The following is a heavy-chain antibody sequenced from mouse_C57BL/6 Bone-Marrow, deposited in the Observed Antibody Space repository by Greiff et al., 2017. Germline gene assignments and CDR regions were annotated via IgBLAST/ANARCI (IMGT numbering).Heavy chain of an antibody. Sequence: VKLVESGPELVQPGASVKISCKASGYAFSSSWMNWVHQRPGKGLEWIGRIYPGDGATNYNGKFRGKAKLTADKSSSTAYMQLSSLTSEDSAVYFCATDSSGYGAYWGQGTLVTVSA. CDR1: GYAFSSSW. D-gene: IGHD3-2*02. V-gene: IGHV1-82*01. CDR2: IYPGDGAT. CDR3: ATDSSGYGAY. J-gene: IGHJ3*01.